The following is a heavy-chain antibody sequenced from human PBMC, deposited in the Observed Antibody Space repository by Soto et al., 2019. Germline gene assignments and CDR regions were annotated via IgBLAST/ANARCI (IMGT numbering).Heavy chain of an antibody. CDR2: IYYNGNT. J-gene: IGHJ6*02. D-gene: IGHD3-16*01. CDR1: GGSISSDTFY. Sequence: QLQLQESGPGLVKPSETLSLICSVSGGSISSDTFYWGWFRQPPGKGLEWIGSIYYNGNTYYNPSLTGRVTISMDTSKNQFSLKVSSVTVADTGVYYCARPRTYNNYGDSFYGVDVLGQGTTVTVSS. CDR3: ARPRTYNNYGDSFYGVDV. V-gene: IGHV4-39*01.